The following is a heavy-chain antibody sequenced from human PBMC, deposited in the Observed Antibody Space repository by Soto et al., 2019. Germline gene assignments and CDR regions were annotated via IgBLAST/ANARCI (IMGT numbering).Heavy chain of an antibody. J-gene: IGHJ4*02. CDR1: GGSISSSSYY. Sequence: QLQLQESGPGLVKPSETLSLTCTVSGGSISSSSYYWGWIRQPPGKGLEWIGNIYYSGSTYYNPSLKSRVTISVDTSKNQFSLKLSSVTAADTAVYYCARRMVRGVIPFDYWGQGTLVTVSS. CDR2: IYYSGST. V-gene: IGHV4-39*01. D-gene: IGHD3-10*01. CDR3: ARRMVRGVIPFDY.